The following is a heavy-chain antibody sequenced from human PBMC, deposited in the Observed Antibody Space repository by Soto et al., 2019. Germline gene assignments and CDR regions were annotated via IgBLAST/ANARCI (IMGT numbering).Heavy chain of an antibody. V-gene: IGHV3-33*01. CDR3: ARDTLSGSYLYSYAFDI. CDR1: GFTFSSYG. J-gene: IGHJ3*02. CDR2: IWYDGSNK. D-gene: IGHD1-26*01. Sequence: PGGSLRLSCAASGFTFSSYGMHWVRQAPGKGLEWVAVIWYDGSNKYYADSVKGRFTISRDNSKNTLYLQMNSLRAEDAAVYYCARDTLSGSYLYSYAFDIWGQGTMVTVSS.